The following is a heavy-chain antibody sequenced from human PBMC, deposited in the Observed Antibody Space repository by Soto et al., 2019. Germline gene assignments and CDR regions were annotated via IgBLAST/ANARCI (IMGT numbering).Heavy chain of an antibody. Sequence: QVQLVQSGAEVKKPGASVKVSCKASGYTFTDNGVSWMRQAPGQGLEWMGWINPNNGNTKYAQSFQGRVTMTTDTSTSTAYVELRSLRSDDTAMYYCAISSISGIFYYYYWGQGTLVTVSS. CDR3: AISSISGIFYYYY. D-gene: IGHD3-10*01. V-gene: IGHV1-18*01. CDR2: INPNNGNT. CDR1: GYTFTDNG. J-gene: IGHJ4*02.